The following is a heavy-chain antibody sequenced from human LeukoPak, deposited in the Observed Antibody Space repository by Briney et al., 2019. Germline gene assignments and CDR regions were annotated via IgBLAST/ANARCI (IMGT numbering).Heavy chain of an antibody. J-gene: IGHJ4*02. D-gene: IGHD5-12*01. CDR2: IYYSGST. V-gene: IGHV4-59*11. Sequence: SETLSLTCAVYGGAFRDHQWSWIRQPPGKGLEWIGYIYYSGSTNYNPSLKSRVTISVDTSKNQFSLKLSSVTAADTAVYYCASDSGYLSLDYWGQGTLVTVSS. CDR3: ASDSGYLSLDY. CDR1: GGAFRDHQ.